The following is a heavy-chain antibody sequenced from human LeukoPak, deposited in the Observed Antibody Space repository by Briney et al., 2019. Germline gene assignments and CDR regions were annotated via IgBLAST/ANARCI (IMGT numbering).Heavy chain of an antibody. V-gene: IGHV3-64D*09. D-gene: IGHD3-22*01. CDR3: VKGPPYYYDSSGYDGYFDY. J-gene: IGHJ4*02. CDR1: GFTFSSYA. CDR2: ISSNGGST. Sequence: GGSLRLSCSASGFTFSSYAMHWVRQAPGKGLEYVSAISSNGGSTYYADSVKGRFTISRDNSKNTLYLQMSSLRAEDTAVYYCVKGPPYYYDSSGYDGYFDYWGQGTLVTVSS.